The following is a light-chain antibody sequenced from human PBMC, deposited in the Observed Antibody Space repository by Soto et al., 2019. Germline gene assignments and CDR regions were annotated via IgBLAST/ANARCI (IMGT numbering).Light chain of an antibody. CDR3: IQGLQTPFT. CDR1: QSLLHSNGNTY. J-gene: IGKJ2*01. CDR2: LGS. Sequence: EIVMTQSPLSLPVTPGEPASISCRPSQSLLHSNGNTYLDWYMQKPGQSPQLLIYLGSNRASGVPDRFSGSGSGTDFTLKISRVEAEDVGVYYCIQGLQTPFTFGQGTKLEIK. V-gene: IGKV2-28*01.